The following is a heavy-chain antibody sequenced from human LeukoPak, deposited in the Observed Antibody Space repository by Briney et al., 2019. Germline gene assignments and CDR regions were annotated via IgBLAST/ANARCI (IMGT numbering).Heavy chain of an antibody. J-gene: IGHJ4*02. CDR3: ARDQVPGYVGIDY. CDR2: INPSGGSP. V-gene: IGHV1-46*01. Sequence: ASVKVSCKASGYTFTSYYMHWVRQAPGQGLEWMGVINPSGGSPSYAQKFQGRVTMTRDTSTSTVYMELSSLRSEDTAVYYCARDQVPGYVGIDYWGQGTLVTVSS. CDR1: GYTFTSYY. D-gene: IGHD1-26*01.